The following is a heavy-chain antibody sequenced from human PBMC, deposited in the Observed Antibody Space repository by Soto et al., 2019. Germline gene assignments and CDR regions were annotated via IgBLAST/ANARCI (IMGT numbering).Heavy chain of an antibody. D-gene: IGHD4-17*01. CDR1: GYTFTTYG. Sequence: ASVKVSCTASGYTFTTYGITWVRQAPGQGLEWMGWISTYNGNTKYSQKLQGRVTMTTDTSTSTAYMELRSLRSDDTAVYYCARGYGDYDLRYYDMDVWGQGTTVTVSS. J-gene: IGHJ6*02. CDR3: ARGYGDYDLRYYDMDV. CDR2: ISTYNGNT. V-gene: IGHV1-18*01.